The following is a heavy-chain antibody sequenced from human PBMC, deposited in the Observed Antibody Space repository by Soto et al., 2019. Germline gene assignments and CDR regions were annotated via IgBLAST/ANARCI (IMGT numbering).Heavy chain of an antibody. J-gene: IGHJ6*02. V-gene: IGHV3-23*01. CDR1: GFTFSSCA. CDR2: IIDSGAST. CDR3: AKGRSYYYYYGVDV. Sequence: GGSLRLSCAASGFTFSSCAMGWVRQAPGKGLEWVSDIIDSGASTYYADSVKVRFTISRDNSKSTLYLQMNSLRAEDTALYYCAKGRSYYYYYGVDVWGQGTTVTV.